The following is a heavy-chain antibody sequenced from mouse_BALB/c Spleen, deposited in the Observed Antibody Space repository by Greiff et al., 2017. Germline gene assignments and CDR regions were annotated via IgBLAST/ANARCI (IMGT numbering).Heavy chain of an antibody. D-gene: IGHD1-1*01. J-gene: IGHJ2*01. CDR2: ISSGSSTI. CDR1: GFTFSSFG. V-gene: IGHV5-17*02. Sequence: EVKLVESGGGLVQPGGSRKLSCAASGFTFSSFGMHCVRQAPEKGLEWVAYISSGSSTIYYADTVKGRFTISRDNPKNTLFLQMTSLRSEDTAMYYCARSTLLLRSFDYWGQGTTLTVSS. CDR3: ARSTLLLRSFDY.